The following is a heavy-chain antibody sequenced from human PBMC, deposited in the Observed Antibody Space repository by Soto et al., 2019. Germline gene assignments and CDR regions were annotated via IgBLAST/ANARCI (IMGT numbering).Heavy chain of an antibody. V-gene: IGHV4-59*01. CDR3: ARDLWGYCGTDCYPLDV. J-gene: IGHJ6*02. D-gene: IGHD2-21*02. CDR2: MYNTGST. CDR1: GGSMISYY. Sequence: SETLSLTCTVSGGSMISYYWSWIRQPPGKGLEWIGYMYNTGSTVYNPSFKSRVTISVDTSKNQFSLKLNSVTAADTAVYYCARDLWGYCGTDCYPLDVWGQGTTVTVS.